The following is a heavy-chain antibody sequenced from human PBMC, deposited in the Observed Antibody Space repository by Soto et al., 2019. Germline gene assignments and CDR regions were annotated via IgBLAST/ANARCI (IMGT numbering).Heavy chain of an antibody. V-gene: IGHV4-31*03. CDR1: GGSISSGGYY. CDR2: IYYSGST. J-gene: IGHJ4*02. CDR3: ASYNERKPFYDSSGYYYFDY. Sequence: PSETLSLTCTVSGGSISSGGYYWSWIRQHPGKGLEWIGYIYYSGSTYYNPSLKSRVTISVDTSKNRFSLKLSSVTAADTAVYYCASYNERKPFYDSSGYYYFDYWGQGTLVTVSS. D-gene: IGHD3-22*01.